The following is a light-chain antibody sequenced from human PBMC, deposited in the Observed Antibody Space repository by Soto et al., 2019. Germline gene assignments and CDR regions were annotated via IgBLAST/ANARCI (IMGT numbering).Light chain of an antibody. CDR1: QSVLYSSNNKNY. V-gene: IGKV4-1*01. J-gene: IGKJ3*01. CDR2: WAS. Sequence: DIVMTQSPDSLAVSLGERATINCKSSQSVLYSSNNKNYLAWYQQKPGQPPKLLIYWASTRESGVPDRFSGSGSGTDFTLTISSPPAEDVAVYYCQQYYSTLREVNFGPGPKVDIK. CDR3: QQYYSTLREVN.